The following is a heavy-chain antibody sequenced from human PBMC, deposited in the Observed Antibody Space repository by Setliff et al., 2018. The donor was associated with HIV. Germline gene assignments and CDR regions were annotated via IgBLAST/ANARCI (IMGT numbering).Heavy chain of an antibody. D-gene: IGHD3-22*01. J-gene: IGHJ4*02. CDR1: GFVFRNYN. Sequence: GGSLSLSCAASGFVFRNYNMNWVRQAPGKGLEWVSSVSGDGRYIYYADSVRGRFTISRDDAKSSLYLQMYSLRAEDTAIYYCARDRASSAYYSHFDYWGQGNMVTVSS. V-gene: IGHV3-21*06. CDR3: ARDRASSAYYSHFDY. CDR2: VSGDGRYI.